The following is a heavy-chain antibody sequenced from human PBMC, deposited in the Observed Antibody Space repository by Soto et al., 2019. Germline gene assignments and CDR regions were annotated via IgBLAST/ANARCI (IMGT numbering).Heavy chain of an antibody. CDR1: GGSVSSGSYY. CDR2: IYYSGST. D-gene: IGHD6-6*01. V-gene: IGHV4-61*01. Sequence: QVQLQESGPGLVKPSETLSLTCTVSGGSVSSGSYYWSWIRQPPGKGLEWIGYIYYSGSTNYNPSLKSQVTISVDTSKNQFSLKLSSVTAADTAVYYCARDSPQYSSSSKLGNWFDPWGQGTLVTVSS. CDR3: ARDSPQYSSSSKLGNWFDP. J-gene: IGHJ5*02.